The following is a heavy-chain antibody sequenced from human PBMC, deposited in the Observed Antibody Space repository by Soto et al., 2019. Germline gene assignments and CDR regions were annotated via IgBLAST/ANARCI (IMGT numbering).Heavy chain of an antibody. V-gene: IGHV1-69*01. CDR3: APFPSSSARIDY. CDR2: IIPIFGTA. Sequence: QVQLVQSGAEVKKPGSSVKVSCKASGGTFSSYAISWVRQAPGQGLEWMGGIIPIFGTANYAQKFQGRVTITADESTSTAYMELGSLRCEDTAVYYCAPFPSSSARIDYWGEGALVTVSS. J-gene: IGHJ4*02. D-gene: IGHD3-22*01. CDR1: GGTFSSYA.